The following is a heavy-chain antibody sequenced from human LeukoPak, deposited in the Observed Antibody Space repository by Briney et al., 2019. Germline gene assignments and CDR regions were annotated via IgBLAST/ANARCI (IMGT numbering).Heavy chain of an antibody. CDR1: GYTFTSNG. J-gene: IGHJ4*02. CDR2: ISPSNGNT. D-gene: IGHD4-11*01. CDR3: ARGANRPDYTPFDY. Sequence: ASVKVSCKASGYTFTSNGINWVRQAPGQGLEWMGWISPSNGNTNYAQKLQGRVTMTTDTSTTTAYMELRSLRSDDTAVYYCARGANRPDYTPFDYWGQGSLVAVSS. V-gene: IGHV1-18*01.